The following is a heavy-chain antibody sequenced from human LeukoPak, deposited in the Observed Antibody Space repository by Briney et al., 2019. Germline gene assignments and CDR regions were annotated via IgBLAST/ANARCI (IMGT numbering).Heavy chain of an antibody. Sequence: SETLSLTCTVSGGSISGYYWSWFRQPAGQGLEWIGRIYTDGDTRYNPSLKSRVTMSFDTSKHQLSLKVRPVTAADTATYYCARAAGASGGQYFDYWGQGTLVTVPS. J-gene: IGHJ4*02. CDR1: GGSISGYY. CDR3: ARAAGASGGQYFDY. D-gene: IGHD2-15*01. V-gene: IGHV4-4*07. CDR2: IYTDGDT.